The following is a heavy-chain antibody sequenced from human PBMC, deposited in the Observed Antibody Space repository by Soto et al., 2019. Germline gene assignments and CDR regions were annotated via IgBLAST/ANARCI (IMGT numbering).Heavy chain of an antibody. CDR3: ARVREGKYDILTGYLPIFDY. V-gene: IGHV1-2*02. CDR1: GYTFTGYY. CDR2: INPNSGGT. D-gene: IGHD3-9*01. Sequence: ASVKVSCKASGYTFTGYYMHWVRQAPGQGLEWMGWINPNSGGTNYAQKFQGRVTMTRDTSISTAYMELSRLRSDDTAVYHCARVREGKYDILTGYLPIFDYWGQGTLVTVSS. J-gene: IGHJ4*02.